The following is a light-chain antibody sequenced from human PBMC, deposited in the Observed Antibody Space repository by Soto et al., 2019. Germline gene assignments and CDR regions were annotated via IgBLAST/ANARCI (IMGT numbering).Light chain of an antibody. CDR3: QSYDSRLSAVV. Sequence: QSVLTQPPSVSGSPGQRVTISCTWTSSNIGAGFDVHWYQQLPGTAPKLLIYDNSNRPSGVPDRFSGSKSGTSASLAITGLQAEDGTDDYCQSYDSRLSAVVFGGGTKLTVL. J-gene: IGLJ2*01. V-gene: IGLV1-40*01. CDR2: DNS. CDR1: SSNIGAGFD.